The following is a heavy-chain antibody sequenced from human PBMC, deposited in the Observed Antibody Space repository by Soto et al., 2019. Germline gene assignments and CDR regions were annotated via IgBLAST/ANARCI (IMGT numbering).Heavy chain of an antibody. CDR3: ARSKLTYPVLAAAEALGYFYSYYMDV. J-gene: IGHJ6*03. V-gene: IGHV1-3*01. CDR2: INAGNGNT. D-gene: IGHD6-13*01. Sequence: ASVKVSCKASGYTFTSYAMHWVRQAPGQRLEWMGWINAGNGNTKYSQKFQGRVTITRDTSASTAYMELSSLRSEDTAVYYCARSKLTYPVLAAAEALGYFYSYYMDVWGKGTMVTVSS. CDR1: GYTFTSYA.